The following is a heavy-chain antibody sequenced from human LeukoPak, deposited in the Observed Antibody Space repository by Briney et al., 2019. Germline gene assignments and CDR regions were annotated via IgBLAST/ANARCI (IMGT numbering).Heavy chain of an antibody. V-gene: IGHV1-46*01. CDR3: ARVGDGGYEFDY. CDR2: INPSGGST. CDR1: GYTFTNYY. Sequence: ASVKVSCKASGYTFTNYYMHWVRQAPGQGLEWMGIINPSGGSTSYAQKFQGRVTMTRDMSTSTVYMELSSLRSEDTAVYYCARVGDGGYEFDYWGQGTLVTVSS. J-gene: IGHJ4*02. D-gene: IGHD5-12*01.